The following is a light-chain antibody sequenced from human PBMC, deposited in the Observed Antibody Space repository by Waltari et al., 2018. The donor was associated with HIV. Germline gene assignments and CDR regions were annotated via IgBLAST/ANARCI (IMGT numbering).Light chain of an antibody. Sequence: DIQLTQSPSFLYASVGARVTITCRASQAINNYLAWYQQKPGKAPKLLIYATSTLQSGVPSRFSGSGSGTEFSLTVSSLQPEDFATYYCQQLNNYPHTFGQGTKLEIK. CDR3: QQLNNYPHT. CDR1: QAINNY. CDR2: ATS. V-gene: IGKV1-9*01. J-gene: IGKJ2*01.